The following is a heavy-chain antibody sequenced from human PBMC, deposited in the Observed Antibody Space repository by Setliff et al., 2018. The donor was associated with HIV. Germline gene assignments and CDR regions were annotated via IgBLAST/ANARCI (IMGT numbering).Heavy chain of an antibody. CDR3: ARDGKSSFDY. CDR1: GGSISSHY. V-gene: IGHV4-34*01. CDR2: INHSGST. Sequence: SETLSLTCTVSGGSISSHYWSWVRQPPGKGLEWIGEINHSGSTNCNPSLKSRVTISVDTSKNQFSLKVSSVTAADTAVYYCARDGKSSFDYWGQGTLVTVSS. J-gene: IGHJ4*02.